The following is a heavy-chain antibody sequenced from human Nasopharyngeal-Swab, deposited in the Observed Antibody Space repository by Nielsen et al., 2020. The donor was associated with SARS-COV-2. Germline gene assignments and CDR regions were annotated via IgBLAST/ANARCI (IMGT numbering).Heavy chain of an antibody. CDR1: GGSISSSSYY. Sequence: SETLSLTCTVSGGSISSSSYYWGWIRQPPGKGLEWIGSIYYSGSTYYNPSLKSRVTISVDTSKNQFSLKLSSVTAADPAVYYCARGLKSIAARQGLNWFDPWGQGTLVTVSS. J-gene: IGHJ5*02. D-gene: IGHD6-6*01. CDR3: ARGLKSIAARQGLNWFDP. V-gene: IGHV4-39*07. CDR2: IYYSGST.